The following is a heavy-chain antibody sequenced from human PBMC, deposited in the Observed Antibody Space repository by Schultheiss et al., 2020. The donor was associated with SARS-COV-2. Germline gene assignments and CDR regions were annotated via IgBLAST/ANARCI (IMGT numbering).Heavy chain of an antibody. Sequence: GGSLRLSCAASGFTFCSYGMHWVRQAPGKGLEWVAVISYDGSNKYYADSVKGRFTISRDNSKNTLYLQMNSLRAEDTAVYYCAKGPSIAVAGTGYYFDYWGQGTLVTVSS. CDR2: ISYDGSNK. D-gene: IGHD6-19*01. V-gene: IGHV3-30*18. J-gene: IGHJ4*02. CDR1: GFTFCSYG. CDR3: AKGPSIAVAGTGYYFDY.